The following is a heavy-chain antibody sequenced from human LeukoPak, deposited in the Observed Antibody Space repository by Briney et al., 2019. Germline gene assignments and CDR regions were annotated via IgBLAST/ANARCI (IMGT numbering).Heavy chain of an antibody. V-gene: IGHV3-30*02. Sequence: GGSLRLSCAASGFTFSSYGMHWVRQAPGKGLEWVAFIRYDGSNKYYADSVKGRFTISRDNSKNTLYLQMNSLRAEDTAVYYCAKDRICTNGVCFFDYWGQGTLVTVSS. J-gene: IGHJ4*02. D-gene: IGHD2-8*01. CDR1: GFTFSSYG. CDR2: IRYDGSNK. CDR3: AKDRICTNGVCFFDY.